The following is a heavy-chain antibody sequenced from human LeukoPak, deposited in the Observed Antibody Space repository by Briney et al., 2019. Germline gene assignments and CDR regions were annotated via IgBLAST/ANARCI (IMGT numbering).Heavy chain of an antibody. CDR1: GGSISSYY. V-gene: IGHV4-59*01. D-gene: IGHD1-26*01. CDR3: ARSAGVGTTGNWFDP. CDR2: IYYSGST. Sequence: SETLSLTCTVSGGSISSYYWSWIRQPPGKGLEWIGYIYYSGSTNYNPSLKSRVTISVDTCKNQFSLKLSSVTAADTAVYYCARSAGVGTTGNWFDPWGQGTLVTVSS. J-gene: IGHJ5*02.